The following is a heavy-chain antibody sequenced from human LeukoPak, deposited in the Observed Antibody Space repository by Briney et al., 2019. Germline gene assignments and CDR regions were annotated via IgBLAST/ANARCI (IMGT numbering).Heavy chain of an antibody. CDR2: ISAYNGNT. V-gene: IGHV1-18*01. CDR3: ARDCTTRYSGSQRGYYFDY. CDR1: GYTFTSYG. D-gene: IGHD1-26*01. J-gene: IGHJ4*02. Sequence: ASVKVSCKASGYTFTSYGISWVRQAPGQGLEWMGWISAYNGNTNYAQKLQGRVTMTTDTSTSTAYMELRSLRSDDTAVYYCARDCTTRYSGSQRGYYFDYWGQGTLVTVSS.